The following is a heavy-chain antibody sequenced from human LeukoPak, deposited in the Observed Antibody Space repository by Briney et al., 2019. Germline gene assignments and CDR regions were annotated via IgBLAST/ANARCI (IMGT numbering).Heavy chain of an antibody. CDR2: ISGSGGST. V-gene: IGHV3-23*01. CDR1: RFTFSSYA. J-gene: IGHJ3*02. Sequence: GGSLRLSCAASRFTFSSYAMSWVRQAPGKGLEWVSAISGSGGSTYYADSVKGRFTISRDNSKNTLFLRMNSLRAEDTAVYFCAKESDDAFDIWGQGTMVTVSS. CDR3: AKESDDAFDI.